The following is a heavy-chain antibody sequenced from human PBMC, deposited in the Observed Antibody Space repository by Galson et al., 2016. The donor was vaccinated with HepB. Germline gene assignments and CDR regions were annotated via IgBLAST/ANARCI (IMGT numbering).Heavy chain of an antibody. J-gene: IGHJ4*02. CDR1: GFRFSDHA. V-gene: IGHV3-30*04. D-gene: IGHD3-22*01. CDR3: ARDHYDGSRNSGPDY. CDR2: ISYDGQIE. Sequence: SLRLSCAASGFRFSDHAMHWVRQAPGKGLDWVAVISYDGQIETYADSVKGRFTVSRDDSKNTLFLQMNSLRTEDTAVYYCARDHYDGSRNSGPDYWGQGTLVSVS.